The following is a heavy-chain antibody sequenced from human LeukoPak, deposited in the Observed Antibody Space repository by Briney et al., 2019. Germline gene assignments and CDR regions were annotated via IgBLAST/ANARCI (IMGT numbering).Heavy chain of an antibody. CDR2: IYYSGST. CDR1: GGSISSYY. CDR3: ARDLGYSYGDY. D-gene: IGHD5-18*01. Sequence: PSETLSLTCTVSGGSISSYYWSWIRQPPGKGLEWIGYIYYSGSTNYNPSLKSRVTISVDTSKSQFSLKLSSVTAADTAVYYCARDLGYSYGDYWGQGTLVTVSS. V-gene: IGHV4-59*01. J-gene: IGHJ4*02.